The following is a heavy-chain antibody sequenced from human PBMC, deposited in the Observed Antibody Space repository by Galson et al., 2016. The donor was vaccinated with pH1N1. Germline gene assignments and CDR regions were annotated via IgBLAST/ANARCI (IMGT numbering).Heavy chain of an antibody. CDR1: KFTFSNYG. D-gene: IGHD1-14*01. V-gene: IGHV3-30*18. J-gene: IGHJ3*01. CDR3: AKDHFGYDQSGAFDF. CDR2: ISYDGNNK. Sequence: SLRLSCAASKFTFSNYGMHWVRQAPGKGLEWVAVISYDGNNKYYADSVKGRFTISRDNSKKTLYLQMNSLRAEDTAVYYCAKDHFGYDQSGAFDFWGQGIMVTVSS.